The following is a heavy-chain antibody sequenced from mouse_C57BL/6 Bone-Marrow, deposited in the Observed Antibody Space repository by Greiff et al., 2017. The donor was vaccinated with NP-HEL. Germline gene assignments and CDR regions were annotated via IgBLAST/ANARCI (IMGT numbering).Heavy chain of an antibody. J-gene: IGHJ2*01. D-gene: IGHD2-5*01. CDR2: ISSGGSYT. CDR1: GFTFSSYG. Sequence: EVQGVESGGDLVKPGGSLKLSCAASGFTFSSYGMSWVRQTPDKRLEWVATISSGGSYTYYPDSVKGRFTISRDNAKNTLYLQMSSLKSEDTAMYYCARGGYYSNYLYYFDYWGQGTTLTVSS. V-gene: IGHV5-6*01. CDR3: ARGGYYSNYLYYFDY.